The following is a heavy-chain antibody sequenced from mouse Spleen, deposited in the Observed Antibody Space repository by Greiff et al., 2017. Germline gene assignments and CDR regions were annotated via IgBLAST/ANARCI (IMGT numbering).Heavy chain of an antibody. CDR2: IRNKANGYTT. Sequence: EVKLMESGGGLVQPGGSLSLSCAASGFTFTDYYMSWVRQPPGKALEWLGFIRNKANGYTTEYSASVKGRFTISRDNSQSILYLQMNALRAEDSATYYCARYKSFRYFDVWGAGTTVTVSS. CDR3: ARYKSFRYFDV. CDR1: GFTFTDYY. J-gene: IGHJ1*01. V-gene: IGHV7-3*01.